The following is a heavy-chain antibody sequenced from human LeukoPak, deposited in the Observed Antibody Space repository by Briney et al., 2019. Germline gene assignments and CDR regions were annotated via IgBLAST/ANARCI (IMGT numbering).Heavy chain of an antibody. CDR3: ARYSSGWYSGFDP. D-gene: IGHD6-19*01. CDR1: GGSISSYY. V-gene: IGHV4-59*05. Sequence: SSETLSLTCTVSGGSISSYYWSWIRQPPGKGLEWIGSIYYSGSTYYNPSLKSRVSISVDTSKNQFSLRLSSVTAADTAVYYCARYSSGWYSGFDPWGQGTLVIVSS. J-gene: IGHJ5*02. CDR2: IYYSGST.